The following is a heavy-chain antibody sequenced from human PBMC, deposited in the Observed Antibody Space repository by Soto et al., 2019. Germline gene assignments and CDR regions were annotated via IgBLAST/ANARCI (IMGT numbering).Heavy chain of an antibody. CDR3: ARVQWDYDILKPPDY. CDR2: ISAYNGNT. V-gene: IGHV1-18*01. J-gene: IGHJ4*02. Sequence: ASVKVSCKASGYTFTSYGISWVRQAPGQGLEWMGWISAYNGNTNYAQKLQGRVTMTTDTSTSTAYMELRSLRSDDTAVYYCARVQWDYDILKPPDYWGQGTLVTVSS. D-gene: IGHD3-9*01. CDR1: GYTFTSYG.